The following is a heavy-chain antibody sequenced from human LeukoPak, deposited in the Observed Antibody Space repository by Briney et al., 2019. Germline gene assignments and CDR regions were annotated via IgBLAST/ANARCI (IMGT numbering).Heavy chain of an antibody. V-gene: IGHV3-74*01. CDR2: INSDGSST. D-gene: IGHD6-19*01. CDR3: ARSSGWRGYYFDY. J-gene: IGHJ4*02. CDR1: GFTFSSYW. Sequence: GGSLRLSCAASGFTFSSYWKHWVRQAPGKGLVWVSRINSDGSSTSYADSVKGRFTISRDNAKNTLYLQMNSLRAEDAAVYYCARSSGWRGYYFDYWGQGTLVTVSS.